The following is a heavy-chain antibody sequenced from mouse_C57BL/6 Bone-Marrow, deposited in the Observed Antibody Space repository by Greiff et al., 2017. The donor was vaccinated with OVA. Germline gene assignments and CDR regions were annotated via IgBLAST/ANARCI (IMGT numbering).Heavy chain of an antibody. CDR3: VRHDVYWYFDV. Sequence: EVKLVESDGGLVQPKGSLKLSCAASGFSFNTYAMNWVRQAPGKGLEWVARIRSKSNNYATYYADSVKDRFTISRDDSESMLYLQMNNLKTEDTAMYYCVRHDVYWYFDVWGTGTTVTVSS. J-gene: IGHJ1*03. CDR1: GFSFNTYA. D-gene: IGHD2-3*01. CDR2: IRSKSNNYAT. V-gene: IGHV10-1*01.